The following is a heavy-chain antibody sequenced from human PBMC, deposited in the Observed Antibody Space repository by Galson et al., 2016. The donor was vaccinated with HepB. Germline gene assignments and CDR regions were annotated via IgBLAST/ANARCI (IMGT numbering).Heavy chain of an antibody. V-gene: IGHV4-61*02. D-gene: IGHD2-21*02. CDR2: NYTSGRP. CDR3: ARGWKSDFDAPQFDS. J-gene: IGHJ4*02. Sequence: QVQLQESGPGLVKPSQTLSLTCAVSGGPVISGVYYWNWIRQPAGNGLEWLGRNYTSGRPQSNPSPWSRVTISLDTSKNQFSLNLTAVTAADTAVYYCARGWKSDFDAPQFDSWGQGTQVTVSS. CDR1: GGPVISGVYY.